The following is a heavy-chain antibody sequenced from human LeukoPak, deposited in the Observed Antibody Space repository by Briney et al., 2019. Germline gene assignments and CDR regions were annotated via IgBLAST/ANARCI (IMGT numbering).Heavy chain of an antibody. CDR3: ARVGYSYGYPY. J-gene: IGHJ4*02. Sequence: PSETLSLTCTVSGGSISSGDYYWSWVRQPPGKGLEWIGYIHYSGSTYYNPSLKSRVIISVDTSKNQFSLKLSSVTAADTAVYYCARVGYSYGYPYWGQGTLVTVSS. CDR2: IHYSGST. D-gene: IGHD5-18*01. V-gene: IGHV4-30-4*01. CDR1: GGSISSGDYY.